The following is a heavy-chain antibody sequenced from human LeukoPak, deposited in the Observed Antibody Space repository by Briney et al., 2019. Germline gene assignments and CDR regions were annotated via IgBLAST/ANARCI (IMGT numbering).Heavy chain of an antibody. CDR1: GGSIGSFF. Sequence: SETLSLTCTVSGGSIGSFFWSWIRQPPGEALEWIGYIHYSGSTKYNPSLKSRVTISVDTSKNQFSLKLSSVTAADTAVYYCARELRDFWSGYHNNWFDPWGQGTLVTVSS. CDR3: ARELRDFWSGYHNNWFDP. CDR2: IHYSGST. V-gene: IGHV4-59*12. D-gene: IGHD3-3*01. J-gene: IGHJ5*02.